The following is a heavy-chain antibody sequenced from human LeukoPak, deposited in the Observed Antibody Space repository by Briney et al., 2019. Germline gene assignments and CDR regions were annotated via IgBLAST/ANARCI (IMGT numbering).Heavy chain of an antibody. Sequence: GGSLRLSCAASGFTFSSYAMSWVRQAPGKGLEWVSAISGSGGSTYYADSVKGRFTISRDNSKNTLYLQMNSLRAEDTAVYYCAKDRRTGASLGGAKGDFDYWGQGTLVTVSS. CDR1: GFTFSSYA. V-gene: IGHV3-23*01. D-gene: IGHD3-3*01. CDR3: AKDRRTGASLGGAKGDFDY. J-gene: IGHJ4*02. CDR2: ISGSGGST.